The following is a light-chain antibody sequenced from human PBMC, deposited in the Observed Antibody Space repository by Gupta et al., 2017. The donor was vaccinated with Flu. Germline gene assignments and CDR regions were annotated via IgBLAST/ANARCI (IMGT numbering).Light chain of an antibody. CDR2: DAS. Sequence: EIVLTHPPATLSWSPGERATLSCRASQSVSSYLAWYQQKPGQAPRLLIYDASNRATGIPARFSGSGSGTDFTLTISSLEPEDFAVYYCQQYGNWPWAFGQGTKVDIK. V-gene: IGKV3-11*01. CDR1: QSVSSY. J-gene: IGKJ3*01. CDR3: QQYGNWPWA.